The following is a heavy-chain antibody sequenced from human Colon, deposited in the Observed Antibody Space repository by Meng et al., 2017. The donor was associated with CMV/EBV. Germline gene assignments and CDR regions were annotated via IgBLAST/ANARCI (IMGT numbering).Heavy chain of an antibody. D-gene: IGHD6-13*01. CDR1: GFKFYNYA. V-gene: IGHV3-23*01. CDR2: ISGSGVTT. CDR3: TKMGADIAAAAHFDG. J-gene: IGHJ4*02. Sequence: GGSLRLSCAASGFKFYNYAMSWVRQAPGEGLEWLSVISGSGVTTYYAGSVKGRFTISRDNSRNILYLQMNGLRVDDTAVYYCTKMGADIAAAAHFDGWGQGTLVTVSS.